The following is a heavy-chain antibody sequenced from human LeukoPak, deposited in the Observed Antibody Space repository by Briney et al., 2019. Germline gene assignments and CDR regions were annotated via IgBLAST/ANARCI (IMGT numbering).Heavy chain of an antibody. CDR3: ARVEGYCSSTSCYARDYYYYYMDV. CDR2: IYYSGST. V-gene: IGHV4-31*03. D-gene: IGHD2-2*01. CDR1: GGSISSGGYY. J-gene: IGHJ6*03. Sequence: PSETLSLTCTVSGGSISSGGYYWSWIRQHPGKGLEWIGYIYYSGSTYYNPSLRSRATISVDTSKNQFSLKLSSVTAADTAVYYCARVEGYCSSTSCYARDYYYYYMDVWGKGTTVTVSS.